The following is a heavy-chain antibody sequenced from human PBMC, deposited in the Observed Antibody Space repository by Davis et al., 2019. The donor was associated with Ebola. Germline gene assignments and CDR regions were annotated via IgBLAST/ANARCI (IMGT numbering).Heavy chain of an antibody. CDR3: AKRYSSGRAFDY. J-gene: IGHJ4*02. D-gene: IGHD2-15*01. V-gene: IGHV3-23*01. CDR1: GFSFSDYA. Sequence: GESLKISCAASGFSFSDYAMSWVRQAPGKGLEWVSFISSSSGTTYYPDSVKGRFTISRDNSKNTLFLQMNSLRADDTAVYYCAKRYSSGRAFDYWGQGTLVTVSS. CDR2: ISSSSGTT.